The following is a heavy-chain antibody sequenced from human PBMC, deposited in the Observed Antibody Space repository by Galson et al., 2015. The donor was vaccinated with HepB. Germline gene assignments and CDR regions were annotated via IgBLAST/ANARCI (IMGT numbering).Heavy chain of an antibody. CDR1: GDTFRDCA. D-gene: IGHD3-9*01. CDR2: IIPILGTA. J-gene: IGHJ6*02. Sequence: SVKVSCKASGDTFRDCAINWVRQAPGQGLEWMGGIIPILGTAKYAQIFQGRVTITADESTDTAYMELSSLKSEDTAIYFCATQHFDHPWFGFRHYGMDVWGQGTTVIVSS. V-gene: IGHV1-69*13. CDR3: ATQHFDHPWFGFRHYGMDV.